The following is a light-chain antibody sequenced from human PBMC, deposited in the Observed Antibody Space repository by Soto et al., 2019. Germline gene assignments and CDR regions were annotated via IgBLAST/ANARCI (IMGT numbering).Light chain of an antibody. J-gene: IGKJ1*01. CDR1: QGISNY. CDR2: AAS. V-gene: IGKV1-27*01. CDR3: QNYNSPRWP. Sequence: DIQMTQSPSSLSASVGDRVTITCRASQGISNYLAWYQQKPGKVPKLLIYAASTLQSGVPSRFSGSESGPDFILPPRSRQPEDVPIYYCQNYNSPRWPFGQGTKGEI.